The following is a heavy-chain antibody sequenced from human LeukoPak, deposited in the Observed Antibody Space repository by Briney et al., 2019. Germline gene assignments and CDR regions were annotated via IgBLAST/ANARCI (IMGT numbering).Heavy chain of an antibody. CDR2: INHSGST. J-gene: IGHJ4*02. CDR3: ASSSRYSVGFDY. V-gene: IGHV4-34*01. Sequence: SETLSLTCAVYGGSFSGYYWSWIRQPPGKGLEWIGEINHSGSTNYNPSLKSRVTISVDTSKNQFSLKLSSVTAADTAVYYCASSSRYSVGFDYWGQGTLVTVSS. CDR1: GGSFSGYY. D-gene: IGHD3-22*01.